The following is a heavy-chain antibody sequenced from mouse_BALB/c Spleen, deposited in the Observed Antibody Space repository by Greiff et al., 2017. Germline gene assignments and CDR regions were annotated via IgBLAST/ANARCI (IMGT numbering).Heavy chain of an antibody. J-gene: IGHJ4*01. Sequence: EVKLVESGGGLVKPGGSLKLSCAASGFTFSSYAMSWVRQTPEKRLEWVASISSGGSTYYPDSVKGRFTISRDNARNILYLQMSSLRSEDTAMYYCARDGEVRSYAMDYGGQGTSVTVSS. CDR3: ARDGEVRSYAMDY. CDR1: GFTFSSYA. V-gene: IGHV5-6-5*01. CDR2: ISSGGST. D-gene: IGHD2-14*01.